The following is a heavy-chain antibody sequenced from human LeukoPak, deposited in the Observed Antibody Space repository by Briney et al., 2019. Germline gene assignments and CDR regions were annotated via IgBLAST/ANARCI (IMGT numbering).Heavy chain of an antibody. J-gene: IGHJ4*02. CDR3: ARDLAWGAFDY. V-gene: IGHV1-46*01. D-gene: IGHD7-27*01. Sequence: ASVKVSCKASGYTFTSYYMHWVRQAPGQGLEWMGLINPTGGSTGYAQKFQGRVTMTRDMSTSTDYMELSSLRSEDTAIYYCARDLAWGAFDYWGQGTLVTVSS. CDR1: GYTFTSYY. CDR2: INPTGGST.